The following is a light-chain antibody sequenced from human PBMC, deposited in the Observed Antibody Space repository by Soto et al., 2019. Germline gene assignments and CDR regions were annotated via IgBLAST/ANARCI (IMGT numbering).Light chain of an antibody. Sequence: DIVLTQSPDTLSLSPGESATLSCRASHSVSSSYLAWYRQKPGQAPRLLIYGASSRATVIPDRFSGSGSGTDFTLTISRLGPEDFAVYDCQQYGSSPWTFGQGTKVEIK. V-gene: IGKV3-20*01. CDR3: QQYGSSPWT. CDR2: GAS. CDR1: HSVSSSY. J-gene: IGKJ1*01.